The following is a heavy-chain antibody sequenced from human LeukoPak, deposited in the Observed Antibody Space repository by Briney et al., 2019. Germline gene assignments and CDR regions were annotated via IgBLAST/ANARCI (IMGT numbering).Heavy chain of an antibody. CDR2: IYYSGST. V-gene: IGHV4-39*07. Sequence: SETLSLTCTVSGGSISSSSYYWGWIRQPPGKGLEWIGSIYYSGSTYYNPSLKSRVTISVDTSKNQFSLKLSSVTAADTAVYYCARGITNYDFWSGSHYYGMDVWGQGTTVTVSS. CDR1: GGSISSSSYY. J-gene: IGHJ6*02. D-gene: IGHD3-3*01. CDR3: ARGITNYDFWSGSHYYGMDV.